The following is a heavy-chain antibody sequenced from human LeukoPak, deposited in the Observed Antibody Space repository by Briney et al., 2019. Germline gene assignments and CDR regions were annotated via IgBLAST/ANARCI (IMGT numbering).Heavy chain of an antibody. CDR2: IIPIFGTA. CDR1: GGTFSSYA. Sequence: ASVKVSCKASGGTFSSYAISWVRQAPGQGLEWMGGIIPIFGTANYAQKFQGRVTITADESTSTAYMELSSLRSEDTAMYYCARAGKAYYYDSSGYSTEYWGQGTLVTVSP. J-gene: IGHJ4*02. CDR3: ARAGKAYYYDSSGYSTEY. V-gene: IGHV1-69*13. D-gene: IGHD3-22*01.